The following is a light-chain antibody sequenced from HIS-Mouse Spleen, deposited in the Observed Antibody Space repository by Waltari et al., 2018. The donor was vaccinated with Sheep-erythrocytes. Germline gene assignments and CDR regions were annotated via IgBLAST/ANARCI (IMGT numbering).Light chain of an antibody. Sequence: DILMAQSPSALSASVSDRVTISCQPSQDISNYLNWYHQKPGKAPKLLNYDSSNLETGVPSRFSGSGSGTDFTFTISSLQPEDLATDYCQQYDNLIAVGGGTK. CDR1: QDISNY. CDR3: QQYDNLIA. CDR2: DSS. J-gene: IGKJ4*01. V-gene: IGKV1-33*01.